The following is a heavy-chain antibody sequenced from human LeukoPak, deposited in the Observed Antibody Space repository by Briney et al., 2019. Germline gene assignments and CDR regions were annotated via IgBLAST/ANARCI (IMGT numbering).Heavy chain of an antibody. V-gene: IGHV1-69*13. J-gene: IGHJ4*02. D-gene: IGHD2-15*01. CDR1: GGTFSKYS. CDR2: ITPLFGTA. CDR3: ARDRPLYGWVGIGYYFDY. Sequence: SVKVSCKASGGTFSKYSISWVRQRPGQGLEWMGGITPLFGTANYAQKFQGRVTITADESASTAYMELSSLRSEDTAVYYCARDRPLYGWVGIGYYFDYWGQGTLVTVSS.